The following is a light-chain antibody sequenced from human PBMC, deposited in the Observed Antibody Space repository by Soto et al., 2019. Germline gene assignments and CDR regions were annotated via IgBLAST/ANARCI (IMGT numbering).Light chain of an antibody. CDR3: QQRTNWRFT. V-gene: IGKV3-11*01. Sequence: EIVLSQSPATLSLSPGERATLTCRASQSVSSYLAWYQQKPGQAPRLLIYDASNRATGIPARFSGSGSRTDFTLTTSSLEPEDLAVYYCQQRTNWRFTFGPGTKVDIK. CDR2: DAS. J-gene: IGKJ3*01. CDR1: QSVSSY.